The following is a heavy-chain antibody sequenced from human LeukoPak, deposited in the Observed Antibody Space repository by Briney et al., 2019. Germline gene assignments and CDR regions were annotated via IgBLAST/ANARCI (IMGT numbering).Heavy chain of an antibody. CDR1: GGSISSYY. Sequence: PSETLSLTCSVSGGSISSYYLTWIRRPPGKGLEWIGYVYYSGTIDYNPSLKSRVTMSVDTSQNQFSLKLTSVTAADTAVYYCARDFGNWRTDYWGQGTLVTVSS. D-gene: IGHD1-20*01. J-gene: IGHJ4*02. V-gene: IGHV4-59*04. CDR3: ARDFGNWRTDY. CDR2: VYYSGTI.